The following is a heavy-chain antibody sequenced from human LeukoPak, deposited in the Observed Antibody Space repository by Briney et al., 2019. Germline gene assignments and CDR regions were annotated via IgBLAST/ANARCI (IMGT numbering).Heavy chain of an antibody. CDR2: ISDSGGST. Sequence: GGSLRLSCAASGFTFSSYAMSRVRQAPGKGLGWVSAISDSGGSTYYADSVKGRFTISRDSSKNTLYLQMNSLRAEDTAVYYCAKDSSNWYHFDHWGQGTLVTVSS. CDR1: GFTFSSYA. J-gene: IGHJ4*02. D-gene: IGHD6-13*01. CDR3: AKDSSNWYHFDH. V-gene: IGHV3-23*01.